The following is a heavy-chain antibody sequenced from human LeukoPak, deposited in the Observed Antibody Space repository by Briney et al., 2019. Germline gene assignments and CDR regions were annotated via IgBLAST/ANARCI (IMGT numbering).Heavy chain of an antibody. D-gene: IGHD6-13*01. CDR1: GGSISNYY. V-gene: IGHV4-59*01. J-gene: IGHJ3*02. CDR2: IFFSVIT. Sequence: SETLSLTCTVSGGSISNYYWRWMRQPTGKVLEGIGYIFFSVITNYTPSLNTRVTISLDTSSIPFSLKLSSLTAADTAVYYCARDVSGAGTRRAFDIWGQGTMVTVSS. CDR3: ARDVSGAGTRRAFDI.